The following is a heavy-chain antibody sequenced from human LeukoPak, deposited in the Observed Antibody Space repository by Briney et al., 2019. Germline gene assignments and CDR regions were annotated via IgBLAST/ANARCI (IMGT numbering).Heavy chain of an antibody. V-gene: IGHV3-21*01. CDR3: ARDGGPYSSGWWDY. CDR1: GFTFDDYG. J-gene: IGHJ4*02. D-gene: IGHD6-19*01. CDR2: ISSSSSYI. Sequence: PGGSLRLSCAASGFTFDDYGMSWVRQAPGKGLEWVSSISSSSSYIYYADSVKGRFTISRDNSENSLYLQMNSLRAEDTAVYYCARDGGPYSSGWWDYWGQGTLVTVSS.